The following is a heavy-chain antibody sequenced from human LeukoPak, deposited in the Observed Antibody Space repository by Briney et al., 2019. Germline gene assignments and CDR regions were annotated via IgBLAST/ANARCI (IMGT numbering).Heavy chain of an antibody. CDR1: GYTFTGYY. CDR2: INPNSGGT. J-gene: IGHJ4*02. Sequence: GASVKVSCKASGYTFTGYYMHWVRQVPGQGLEWMGWINPNSGGTNYAQKFQGRVTMTRDTSISTAYMELSRLRSDDTAVYYCARDSGSYYSSFDYWGQGTLVTVS. CDR3: ARDSGSYYSSFDY. D-gene: IGHD1-26*01. V-gene: IGHV1-2*02.